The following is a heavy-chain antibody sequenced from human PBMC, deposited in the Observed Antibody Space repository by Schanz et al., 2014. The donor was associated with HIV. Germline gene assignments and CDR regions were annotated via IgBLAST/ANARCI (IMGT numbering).Heavy chain of an antibody. CDR3: AREKMDTGGLDV. V-gene: IGHV1-46*01. Sequence: QVQLVQSGPEVRKPGASVRVSCEASGYSFTSNFIHWVRQAPGQGLQWMGVINTNGGGTSDALRGRVIITMDTSTSTVYMHLSNMRFEDSAVYYCAREKMDTGGLDVWGQGTTVTVSS. J-gene: IGHJ6*02. CDR1: GYSFTSNF. CDR2: INTNGGGT.